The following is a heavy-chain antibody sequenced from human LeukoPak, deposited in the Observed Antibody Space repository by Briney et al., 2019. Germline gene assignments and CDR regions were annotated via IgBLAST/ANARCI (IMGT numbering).Heavy chain of an antibody. D-gene: IGHD2-2*01. CDR3: ARRSYCGSTTCYVH. CDR1: GFTFSDYY. Sequence: GGSLRLSCAASGFTFSDYYMSWIRQAPGKGLEWVSYISSSGNTMYYGDSVKGRFTISRDNAKNSLYLQMDSLRAEDTAVYYCARRSYCGSTTCYVHWGQGTLVTVSS. V-gene: IGHV3-11*01. CDR2: ISSSGNTM. J-gene: IGHJ4*02.